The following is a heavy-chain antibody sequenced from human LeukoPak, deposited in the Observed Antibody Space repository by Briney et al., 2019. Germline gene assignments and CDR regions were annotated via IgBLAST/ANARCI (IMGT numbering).Heavy chain of an antibody. Sequence: GGSLRLSCAASGFTFSSYGMHWVRQAPGKGLEWVAVISYDGSNKYYADSVKGRFTISRDNSKNTLYLQMNSLRAEDTAVYYCAKSNRYYDSSGYSGYWGQGTLVTVSS. CDR2: ISYDGSNK. CDR3: AKSNRYYDSSGYSGY. J-gene: IGHJ4*02. V-gene: IGHV3-30*18. D-gene: IGHD3-22*01. CDR1: GFTFSSYG.